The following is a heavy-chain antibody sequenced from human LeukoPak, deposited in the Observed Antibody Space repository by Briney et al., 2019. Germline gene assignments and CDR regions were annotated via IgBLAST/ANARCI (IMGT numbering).Heavy chain of an antibody. J-gene: IGHJ6*03. V-gene: IGHV1-2*02. CDR3: ARNYGSGSTRVYYYYYMDV. Sequence: ASVKVSCKASGYTFTGYYMHWVRQAPGQGLEWMGWINPNSGGTNYAQKFQGRVTMTRDTSISTAYMELSRLRSDDTAVYYCARNYGSGSTRVYYYYYMDVWGKGTTVTISS. CDR2: INPNSGGT. D-gene: IGHD3-10*01. CDR1: GYTFTGYY.